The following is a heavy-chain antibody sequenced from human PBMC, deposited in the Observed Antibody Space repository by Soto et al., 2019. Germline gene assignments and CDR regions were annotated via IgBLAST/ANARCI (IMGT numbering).Heavy chain of an antibody. CDR1: GGSISSGDYY. CDR3: ARVGVFGATTIDY. J-gene: IGHJ4*02. V-gene: IGHV4-30-4*01. CDR2: IYYSGST. D-gene: IGHD3-10*02. Sequence: QVQLQESGPGLVKPSQTLSLTCTVSGGSISSGDYYWSWLRQPPGKGLEWIGYIYYSGSTYYNPSLKSRVTISVDTSKNQFSLKLSSVTAADTAVYYCARVGVFGATTIDYLGQGTLVTVSS.